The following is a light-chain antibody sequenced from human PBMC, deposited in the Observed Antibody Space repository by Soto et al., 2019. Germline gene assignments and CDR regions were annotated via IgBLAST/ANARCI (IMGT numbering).Light chain of an antibody. J-gene: IGKJ1*01. V-gene: IGKV3-20*01. Sequence: DIVLTQSQGTLSLSPGESAPLSCLASQSVSTTYLARYQQKPGQAPRLLIYGASTRATGIPDRFSGSGSGTDFALTISRLEPEDFAVYYCQQFGSSPWTFGQGTKVDIK. CDR1: QSVSTTY. CDR2: GAS. CDR3: QQFGSSPWT.